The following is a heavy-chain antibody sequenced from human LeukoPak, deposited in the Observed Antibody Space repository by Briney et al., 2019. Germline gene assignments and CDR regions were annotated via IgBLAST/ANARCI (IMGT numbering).Heavy chain of an antibody. CDR1: RVTFSNYG. V-gene: IGHV3-21*01. Sequence: SLVSRRRSSTTTRVTFSNYGMNGVRQTPKKKLEWVSSISSSSSYIYYADSVKVRFTISRDNAKNSLYLQMNSLRAEDTAVYYCARDWGYCSGGSCYGMDVWGQGTTVTVSS. CDR3: ARDWGYCSGGSCYGMDV. J-gene: IGHJ6*02. D-gene: IGHD2-15*01. CDR2: ISSSSSYI.